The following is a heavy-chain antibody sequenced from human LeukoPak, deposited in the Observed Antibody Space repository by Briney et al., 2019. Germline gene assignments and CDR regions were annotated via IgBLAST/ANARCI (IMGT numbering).Heavy chain of an antibody. D-gene: IGHD3-16*01. CDR1: GFSFKGYG. V-gene: IGHV3-30*02. Sequence: PGGSLRLSCAASGFSFKGYGMHWVRQAPGKGLEWVAVMRYDGSQILYTDSVKGRFTISRDNSKSTLHMQIDRLRVDDTAVYYCAKRLWVGDSLGGPFYYWGQGTLVTVSP. CDR3: AKRLWVGDSLGGPFYY. J-gene: IGHJ4*02. CDR2: MRYDGSQI.